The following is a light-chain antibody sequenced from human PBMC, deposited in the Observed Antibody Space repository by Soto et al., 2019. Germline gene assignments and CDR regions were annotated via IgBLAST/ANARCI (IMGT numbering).Light chain of an antibody. V-gene: IGKV3-20*01. CDR3: HQRQSWPRT. Sequence: EIVLTQSPGTLSLTPGERATLSCRASQSVSSTKLAWYQQRPGQAPRLLIFGASNRATGVPDRFSASGSGTDFTLTISDVQPEDFALYYCHQRQSWPRTFGQGTKV. CDR2: GAS. J-gene: IGKJ1*01. CDR1: QSVSSTK.